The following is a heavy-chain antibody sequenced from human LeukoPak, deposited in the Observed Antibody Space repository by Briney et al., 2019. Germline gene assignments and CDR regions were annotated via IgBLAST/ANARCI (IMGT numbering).Heavy chain of an antibody. Sequence: SVMVSCKASGGTFSSYAISWVRQAPGQGLEWMGGIIPIFGTANYAQKFQGRVTITADESTSTAYMELSSLRSEDTAVYYCARVDTAMVLDGYWFDPWGQGTLVTVSS. CDR3: ARVDTAMVLDGYWFDP. CDR1: GGTFSSYA. V-gene: IGHV1-69*13. J-gene: IGHJ5*02. CDR2: IIPIFGTA. D-gene: IGHD5-18*01.